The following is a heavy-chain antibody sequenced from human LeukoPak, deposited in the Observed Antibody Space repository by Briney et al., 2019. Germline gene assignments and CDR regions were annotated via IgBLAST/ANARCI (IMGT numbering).Heavy chain of an antibody. J-gene: IGHJ4*02. CDR2: IYYSGST. Sequence: PSETLSLTCTVSGGSISSYYWSWIRQPPGKGLEWIGYIYYSGSTNYNPSLKGRVTISVDTSKNQFSLELSSVTAADTAVYYCARHIAVAAHPDFDYWGQGTLVTVSS. V-gene: IGHV4-59*08. D-gene: IGHD6-19*01. CDR1: GGSISSYY. CDR3: ARHIAVAAHPDFDY.